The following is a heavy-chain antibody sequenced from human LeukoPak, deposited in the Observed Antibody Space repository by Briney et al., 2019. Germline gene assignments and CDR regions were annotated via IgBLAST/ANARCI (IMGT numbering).Heavy chain of an antibody. J-gene: IGHJ1*01. CDR3: ANDYDFWSGPTTAEYFQH. Sequence: GGSLRLSCAASGFTVSSNYMSWVRQAPGKGLEWVSAISGSGGSTYYADSVKGRFTISRDNSKNTLYLQMNSLRAEDTAVYYCANDYDFWSGPTTAEYFQHWGQGTLVTVSS. CDR2: ISGSGGST. V-gene: IGHV3-23*01. D-gene: IGHD3-3*01. CDR1: GFTVSSNY.